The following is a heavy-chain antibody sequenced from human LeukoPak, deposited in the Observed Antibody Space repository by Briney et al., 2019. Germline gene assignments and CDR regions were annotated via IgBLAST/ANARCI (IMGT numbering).Heavy chain of an antibody. J-gene: IGHJ4*02. CDR2: IKRETDGGTT. CDR1: GLSLRNVW. Sequence: GGSLRLSFAVSGLSLRNVWMNWLRQAPGKGLEWVGLIKRETDGGTTDFAAPVKGRFTISRDDSKNTLYLQMNRLTSEDTAVYYCAQGSGFYYDYWGQGTLVTVSS. V-gene: IGHV3-15*07. CDR3: AQGSGFYYDY. D-gene: IGHD3-22*01.